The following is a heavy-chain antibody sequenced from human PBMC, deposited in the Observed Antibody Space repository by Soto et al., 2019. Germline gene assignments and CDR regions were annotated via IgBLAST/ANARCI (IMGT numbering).Heavy chain of an antibody. J-gene: IGHJ6*02. Sequence: ASVKVSCKASGYTFTSYYMHWVRQAPGQGLEWMGIINPSGGSTSYAQKFQGRVTMTRDTSTSTVYMELSSLRSEDTAVYYCARGTDCSGGSCQERWGYYYYYYGMDVWGQGTTVTVSS. V-gene: IGHV1-46*01. CDR3: ARGTDCSGGSCQERWGYYYYYYGMDV. CDR1: GYTFTSYY. D-gene: IGHD2-15*01. CDR2: INPSGGST.